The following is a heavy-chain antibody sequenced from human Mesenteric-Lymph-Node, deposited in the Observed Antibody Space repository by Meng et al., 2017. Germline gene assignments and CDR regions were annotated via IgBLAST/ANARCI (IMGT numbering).Heavy chain of an antibody. CDR3: ARDGGSIQLWLLGDGHYFDY. CDR1: GYTFTSYG. V-gene: IGHV1-18*01. Sequence: ASVKVSCKASGYTFTSYGISWVRQAPGQGLEWMGWISAYNGNTNYAQKLQGRVTMTTDTSTSTAYMELRSLRSDDTAVDYCARDGGSIQLWLLGDGHYFDYWGQGTLVTVSS. J-gene: IGHJ4*02. CDR2: ISAYNGNT. D-gene: IGHD5-18*01.